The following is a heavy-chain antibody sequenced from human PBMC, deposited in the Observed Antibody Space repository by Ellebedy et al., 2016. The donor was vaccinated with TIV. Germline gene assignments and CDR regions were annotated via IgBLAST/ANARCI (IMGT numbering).Heavy chain of an antibody. D-gene: IGHD1-26*01. Sequence: SVKVSXXASGGTFSSYAISWVRQAPGQGLEWMGGIIPIFGTANYAQKFQGRVTITADESTSTAYMELSSLRSEDTAVYYCARGLLSGSYYGHWGQGTLVTVSS. V-gene: IGHV1-69*13. CDR2: IIPIFGTA. CDR1: GGTFSSYA. J-gene: IGHJ4*02. CDR3: ARGLLSGSYYGH.